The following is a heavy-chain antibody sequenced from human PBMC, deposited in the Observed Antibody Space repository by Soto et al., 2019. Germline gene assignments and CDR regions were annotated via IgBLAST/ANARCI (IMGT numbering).Heavy chain of an antibody. D-gene: IGHD3-22*01. Sequence: ASVKVSCMVSGYALTELPMYWVRQAPGKGLEWMGSFDPEDGETFYAQNFQGRVTMTEDASTDTVYMELSSLRTEDTAVYYCATDNYYDNSGYSWFDPWGQGTQVTVSS. CDR2: FDPEDGET. J-gene: IGHJ5*02. CDR1: GYALTELP. CDR3: ATDNYYDNSGYSWFDP. V-gene: IGHV1-24*01.